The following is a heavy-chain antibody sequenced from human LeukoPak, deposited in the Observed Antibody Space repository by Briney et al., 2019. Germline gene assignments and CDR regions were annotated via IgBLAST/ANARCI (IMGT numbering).Heavy chain of an antibody. V-gene: IGHV3-30*02. Sequence: GGSLRLSCAASGFVFSDYVMNWLRQAPGRGLEWVAYIRYDGSHKYYIDSVKGRFTISRDNSKNTLYLQMNSLRPEDTAVYYCAKDSKRWKTYYYEAGSYYFDYWGQGTRVTVSS. D-gene: IGHD3-10*01. J-gene: IGHJ4*02. CDR3: AKDSKRWKTYYYEAGSYYFDY. CDR2: IRYDGSHK. CDR1: GFVFSDYV.